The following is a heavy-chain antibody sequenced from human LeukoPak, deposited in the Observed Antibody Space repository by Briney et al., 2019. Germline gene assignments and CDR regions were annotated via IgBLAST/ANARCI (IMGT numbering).Heavy chain of an antibody. CDR1: GFTFSRYW. J-gene: IGHJ4*02. CDR2: IKQDGSEK. V-gene: IGHV3-7*01. D-gene: IGHD7-27*01. Sequence: GGSLRLSCAASGFTFSRYWMNWVRQAPGKGLEWVANIKQDGSEKYYVDSVKGRFTISRDNAKNSLYLQMNSLRAEDTAVYYCARDWKLGDDYWGQGTLVTVSS. CDR3: ARDWKLGDDY.